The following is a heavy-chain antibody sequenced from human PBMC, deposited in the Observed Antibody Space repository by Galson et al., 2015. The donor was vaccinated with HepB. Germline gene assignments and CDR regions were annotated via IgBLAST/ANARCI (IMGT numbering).Heavy chain of an antibody. Sequence: SLRLSCAASGFPFKNYAMNWVRQAPGKGLEWVTVLSYDGINKYYADSVMGRFTISRDNSKNMLYLQMSSLRAEDTAVYYCARAKSYHDTTGYYLPVGAFDIWGQGTTVSVSS. CDR1: GFPFKNYA. CDR2: LSYDGINK. V-gene: IGHV3-30-3*01. D-gene: IGHD3-9*01. J-gene: IGHJ3*02. CDR3: ARAKSYHDTTGYYLPVGAFDI.